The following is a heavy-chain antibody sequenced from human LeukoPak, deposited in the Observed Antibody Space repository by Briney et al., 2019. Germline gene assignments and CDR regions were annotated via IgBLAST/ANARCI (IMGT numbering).Heavy chain of an antibody. V-gene: IGHV3-7*01. CDR1: GFTFSNYA. CDR2: IEPAGSET. Sequence: GGSLRLSCAASGFTFSNYAMSWVRQAPGKGLEWVANIEPAGSETYYVDPVKGRFTISRDNAKNLLYLQMNSLRAEDTAVYYCGRFGDEAAVDYWGQGTLVTVSS. D-gene: IGHD3-10*01. J-gene: IGHJ4*02. CDR3: GRFGDEAAVDY.